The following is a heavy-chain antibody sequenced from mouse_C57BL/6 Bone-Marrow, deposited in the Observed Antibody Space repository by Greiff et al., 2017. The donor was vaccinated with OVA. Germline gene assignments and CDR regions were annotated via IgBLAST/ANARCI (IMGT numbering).Heavy chain of an antibody. CDR1: GYTFTSYW. V-gene: IGHV1-64*01. D-gene: IGHD1-1*01. CDR3: ARGDGTTVVATMAWFAY. J-gene: IGHJ3*01. CDR2: IHPNSGST. Sequence: QVQLQQPGAELVKPGASVKLSCKASGYTFTSYWMHWVKQRPGQGLEWIGMIHPNSGSTNYNEKFKSKATLTVDKSSSTAYMQLSSLTSEDSAVYYCARGDGTTVVATMAWFAYWGQGTLVTVSA.